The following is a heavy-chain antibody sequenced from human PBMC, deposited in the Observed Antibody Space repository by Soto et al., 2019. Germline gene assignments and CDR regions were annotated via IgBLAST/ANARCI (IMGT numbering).Heavy chain of an antibody. CDR2: IYHSGST. V-gene: IGHV4-30-2*01. CDR3: AREYSGYDFTSDNWFDP. CDR1: GGSISSGGYS. Sequence: SGTLSLTCVVSGGSISSGGYSWSWIRQPPGKGLEWIGYIYHSGSTYYNPSLKSRVTISVDRSKNQFSLKLSSVTAADTAVYYCAREYSGYDFTSDNWFDPWGQGTLVIVSS. D-gene: IGHD5-12*01. J-gene: IGHJ5*02.